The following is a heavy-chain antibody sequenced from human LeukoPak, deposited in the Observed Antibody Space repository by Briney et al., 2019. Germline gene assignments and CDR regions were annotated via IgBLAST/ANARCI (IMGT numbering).Heavy chain of an antibody. CDR3: ARRPYGSGSYYDY. J-gene: IGHJ4*02. Sequence: NSSETLSLTCAVYGGSFSGYYWSWIRQPPGKGLEWIGSIYYSGSTYYNPSLKRRVTISVDTSKHQFSLKLSSVTAADTAVYYCARRPYGSGSYYDYWGQGTLVTVSS. D-gene: IGHD3-10*01. CDR2: IYYSGST. CDR1: GGSFSGYY. V-gene: IGHV4-34*01.